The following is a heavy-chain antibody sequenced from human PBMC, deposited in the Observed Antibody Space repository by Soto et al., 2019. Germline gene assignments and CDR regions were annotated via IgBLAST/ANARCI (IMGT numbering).Heavy chain of an antibody. CDR3: ARVNVVVVSATREYYFDY. V-gene: IGHV1-2*02. D-gene: IGHD2-15*01. Sequence: ASVKVSCKASGYTFTGYYMHWVRQAPGQGLEWMGWINPNSGGTNYAQKFQGRVTMTRDTSISTAYMELSRLRSDDTAVYYCARVNVVVVSATREYYFDYWGQGTLVTVSS. CDR2: INPNSGGT. CDR1: GYTFTGYY. J-gene: IGHJ4*02.